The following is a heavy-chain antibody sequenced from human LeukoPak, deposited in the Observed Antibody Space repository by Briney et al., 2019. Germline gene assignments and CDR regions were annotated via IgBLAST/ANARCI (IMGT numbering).Heavy chain of an antibody. V-gene: IGHV3-23*01. CDR3: AKGGGSFPHSYFDY. Sequence: GGSLRLSCAVSGITLSNYGMSWVRQAPGKGLEWVAGISDSGGSTNYADSVKGRFTISRDNSKNTLYLQMNSLRAEDTAVYYCAKGGGSFPHSYFDYWGQGTLVTVSS. CDR2: ISDSGGST. J-gene: IGHJ4*02. D-gene: IGHD1-26*01. CDR1: GITLSNYG.